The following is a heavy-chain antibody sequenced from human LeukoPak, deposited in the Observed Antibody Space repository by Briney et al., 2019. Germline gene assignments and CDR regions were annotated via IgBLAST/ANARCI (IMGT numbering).Heavy chain of an antibody. CDR3: ARDSGVVAEYYYYYYMDV. J-gene: IGHJ6*03. Sequence: PSETLSLTCTVSGGSISSHYWSWIRQPAGKGLEWIGRIYTSGSTNYNPSLKSRVTMSVDTSKNQFSLKLSSVTAADTAVYYCARDSGVVAEYYYYYYMDVWGKGTTVTVSS. V-gene: IGHV4-4*07. CDR1: GGSISSHY. CDR2: IYTSGST. D-gene: IGHD2-15*01.